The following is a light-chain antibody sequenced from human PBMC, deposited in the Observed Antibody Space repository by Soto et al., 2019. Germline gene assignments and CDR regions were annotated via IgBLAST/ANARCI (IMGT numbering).Light chain of an antibody. CDR1: QTVKTY. V-gene: IGKV1-39*01. J-gene: IGKJ1*01. CDR2: ASS. CDR3: QQTSTTPGT. Sequence: DVQMTQSPSSLSASVGDSVTITCRLSQTVKTYLNWYQHKPGKAPQLLIYASSRLQTGVASRFSGSGSGTYFSLTISSLQPEDFATYYCQQTSTTPGTFGQGTKVEIK.